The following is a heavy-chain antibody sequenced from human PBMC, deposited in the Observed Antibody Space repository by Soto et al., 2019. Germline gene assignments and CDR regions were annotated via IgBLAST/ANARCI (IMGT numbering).Heavy chain of an antibody. J-gene: IGHJ6*02. CDR3: AGTFRSDFWSGAPCDARTV. CDR2: IYYNGTT. CDR1: AYSISSGNW. V-gene: IGHV4-28*01. Sequence: QVQLQESGPGLVKPADTLSLTCAVSAYSISSGNWWGWIRQPPGKGLEWIGYIYYNGTTYYNPSLKSRGTLSVDTSKKQVALKVRSLTAGDTAEDYCAGTFRSDFWSGAPCDARTVGGQGTTVIVSS. D-gene: IGHD3-3*01.